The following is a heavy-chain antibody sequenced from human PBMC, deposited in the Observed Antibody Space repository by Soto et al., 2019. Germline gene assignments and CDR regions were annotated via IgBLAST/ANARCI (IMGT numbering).Heavy chain of an antibody. D-gene: IGHD2-2*01. J-gene: IGHJ6*02. V-gene: IGHV1-18*01. CDR3: ARGGGYCSSTSCYVYYYYYGMDV. CDR1: GYTFTSYG. Sequence: QVQLVQSGAEVKKPGASVKVSCKASGYTFTSYGISWVRQAPGQGLEWMGWISAYNGNTNYAQKLQGRVTMTTDTSTRTAYMELRSLRSDDTAVYYCARGGGYCSSTSCYVYYYYYGMDVWGQGTTVTVSS. CDR2: ISAYNGNT.